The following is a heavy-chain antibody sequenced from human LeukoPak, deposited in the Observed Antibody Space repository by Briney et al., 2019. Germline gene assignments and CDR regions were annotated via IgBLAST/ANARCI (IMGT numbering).Heavy chain of an antibody. CDR2: ISGGGTSST. V-gene: IGHV3-23*01. CDR3: ARDSLHYYDSSGYPFDY. Sequence: GGSLRLSCAASGFTSSSSAMSWVRQAPGKGLEWVSSISGGGTSSTYYADSVKGRFTISRDNSKNTLYLQMNSLRAEDTAVYYCARDSLHYYDSSGYPFDYWGQGTLVTVSS. D-gene: IGHD3-22*01. J-gene: IGHJ4*02. CDR1: GFTSSSSA.